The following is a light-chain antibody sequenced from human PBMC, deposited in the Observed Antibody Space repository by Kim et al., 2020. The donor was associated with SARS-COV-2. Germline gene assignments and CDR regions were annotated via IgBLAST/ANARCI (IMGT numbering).Light chain of an antibody. CDR1: GLRNYY. J-gene: IGLJ2*01. Sequence: ALGQKVRITFKGDGLRNYYATWYQRKPGQAPVVVIYGKSNRLSGIPDRFSGSNSGDTASLTITGAQAEDEADYYCNSRDSNTNHLVFGGGTQLTVL. CDR3: NSRDSNTNHLV. V-gene: IGLV3-19*01. CDR2: GKS.